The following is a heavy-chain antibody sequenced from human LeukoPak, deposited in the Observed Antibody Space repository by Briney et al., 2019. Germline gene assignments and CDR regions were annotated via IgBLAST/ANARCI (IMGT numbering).Heavy chain of an antibody. V-gene: IGHV3-30*03. CDR1: GFTFNSYG. J-gene: IGHJ4*02. CDR3: ATDHGFHYGAYFDY. D-gene: IGHD4-17*01. CDR2: ISYDGSNK. Sequence: PGGSLRLSCAASGFTFNSYGMHWVRQAPGKGLEWVAVISYDGSNKYSADSVKGRFTISRDNSKKTLYLQMNSLRAEDTAVYYCATDHGFHYGAYFDYWGQGTLVTVSS.